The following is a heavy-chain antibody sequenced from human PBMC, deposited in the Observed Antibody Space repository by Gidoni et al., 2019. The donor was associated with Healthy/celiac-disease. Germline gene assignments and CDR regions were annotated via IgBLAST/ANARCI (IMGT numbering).Heavy chain of an antibody. CDR1: GCTFSSYE. CDR3: ARVVYGGLDY. D-gene: IGHD4-17*01. V-gene: IGHV3-48*03. Sequence: EVQLVESGGGWVQPGGSLRLSWAASGCTFSSYEMNWVRQAPGKGLEWVSYISSSGRTIYYADSVKGRFTISGDNAKTSLYLQMHSLIAEDTAVYYCARVVYGGLDYWGQGPLVTVSS. CDR2: ISSSGRTI. J-gene: IGHJ4*02.